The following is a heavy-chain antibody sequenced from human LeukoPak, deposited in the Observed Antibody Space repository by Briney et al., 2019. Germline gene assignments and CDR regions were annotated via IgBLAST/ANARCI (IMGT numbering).Heavy chain of an antibody. CDR1: GASISSGSYY. CDR2: IYTSGST. J-gene: IGHJ5*02. D-gene: IGHD3-10*02. V-gene: IGHV4-61*02. CDR3: ARDLGPYVPQRGYNWFDP. Sequence: EPSQTLSLTCTVSGASISSGSYYWSWIRQPAGTGLEWIGRIYTSGSTNYNPSLKSRVTISVDTSKTQFSLKLISVTAADTAVYYCARDLGPYVPQRGYNWFDPWGQGTLVTVSS.